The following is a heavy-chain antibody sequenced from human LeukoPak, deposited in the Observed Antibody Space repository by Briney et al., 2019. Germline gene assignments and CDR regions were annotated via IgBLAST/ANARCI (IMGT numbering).Heavy chain of an antibody. CDR1: GYTFTGYY. CDR2: INPNSGGT. CDR3: ARDYTPIDYYDSSGSVGY. V-gene: IGHV1-2*02. Sequence: ASVKVSCKASGYTFTGYYMHWVRQAPGQGLEWMGWINPNSGGTNYAQKFQGRVTMTRDTSISTAYMELSRLRSDDTAVYYCARDYTPIDYYDSSGSVGYWGQGTLVTVSS. D-gene: IGHD3-22*01. J-gene: IGHJ4*02.